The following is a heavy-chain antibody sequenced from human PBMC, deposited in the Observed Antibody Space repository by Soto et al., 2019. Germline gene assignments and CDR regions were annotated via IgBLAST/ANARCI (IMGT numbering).Heavy chain of an antibody. J-gene: IGHJ1*01. CDR1: GFTFDDYA. CDR2: INWNSGSI. CDR3: VKDESINWYSGHFRH. Sequence: GGSLRLSCAASGFTFDDYAIHWVRQVPGKGLEWVSGINWNSGSIGYGDSVKGRFAISRDNAKNSLHLQMNSLSAEDTAFYYCVKDESINWYSGHFRHWGQGTLVTVSS. V-gene: IGHV3-9*01. D-gene: IGHD6-13*01.